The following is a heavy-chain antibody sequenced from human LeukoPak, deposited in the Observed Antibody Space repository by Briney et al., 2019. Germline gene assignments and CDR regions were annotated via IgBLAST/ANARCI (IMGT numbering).Heavy chain of an antibody. CDR1: GYTFTSYY. V-gene: IGHV1-46*01. J-gene: IGHJ4*02. CDR3: ARDRRITIFGVVNIFDY. D-gene: IGHD3-3*01. Sequence: ASVKVSCKASGYTFTSYYMHWVRQAPGQVLEWMGIINPSGGSTSYAQKFQGRVTMTRDTSTSTVYMELSSLRSEDTAVYYCARDRRITIFGVVNIFDYWGQGTLVTVSS. CDR2: INPSGGST.